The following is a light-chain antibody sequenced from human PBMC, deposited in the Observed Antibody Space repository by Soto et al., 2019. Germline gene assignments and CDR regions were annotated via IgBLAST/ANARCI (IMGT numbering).Light chain of an antibody. J-gene: IGKJ5*01. CDR3: QQYNDWFSIT. V-gene: IGKV3-15*01. CDR1: QNIHTN. CDR2: GAS. Sequence: EIVMTQSPATLSLSPGERATLSCRASQNIHTNLAWYQHKPGQAPRLLFYGASTRATGLPARFSGSGSGTEFTLTISSLQAEDSAVYYCQQYNDWFSITFGQGTRLRL.